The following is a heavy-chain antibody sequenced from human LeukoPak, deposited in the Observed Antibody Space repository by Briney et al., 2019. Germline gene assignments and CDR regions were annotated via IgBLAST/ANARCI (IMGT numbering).Heavy chain of an antibody. CDR1: GYRFTSDW. J-gene: IGHJ6*02. CDR2: IYPGDSDT. CDR3: ARLPDVYGSGSYEGYYYYGMDV. D-gene: IGHD3-10*01. Sequence: GESLKISCKGSGYRFTSDWIGWVRQMPGKGLEWMGIIYPGDSDTRYSPSFQGQVTISADKSISTAYLQWSSLKASDTAMYYCARLPDVYGSGSYEGYYYYGMDVWGQGTTVTVSS. V-gene: IGHV5-51*01.